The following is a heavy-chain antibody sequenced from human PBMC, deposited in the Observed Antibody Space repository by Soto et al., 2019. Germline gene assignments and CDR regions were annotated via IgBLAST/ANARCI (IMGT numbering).Heavy chain of an antibody. CDR2: IYWDDDK. D-gene: IGHD6-13*01. Sequence: QITLKESGPTLVNPTQTLTLTCTFSGFSLSTSGVGVGWIRQPPGKALEWLALIYWDDDKRYSPSLKSRLTITKDTSKNQVVLTMTNMDPVDTATYYCAHRGSSWHDYYYYYYMDVWGKGTTVTVSS. CDR1: GFSLSTSGVG. CDR3: AHRGSSWHDYYYYYYMDV. V-gene: IGHV2-5*02. J-gene: IGHJ6*03.